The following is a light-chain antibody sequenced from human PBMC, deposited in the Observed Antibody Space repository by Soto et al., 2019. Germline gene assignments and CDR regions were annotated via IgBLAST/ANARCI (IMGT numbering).Light chain of an antibody. Sequence: QSALTQPPSVSGSPGQSVAVSFTGTSSDVGSYNRVSWYQQPPGTAPRLIIYEVSNRPSGVPDRFSGAKSGNTASLTISGLEAEDEADYYCSSCTSSATYVFGTGTKLTVL. CDR1: SSDVGSYNR. CDR3: SSCTSSATYV. CDR2: EVS. V-gene: IGLV2-18*02. J-gene: IGLJ1*01.